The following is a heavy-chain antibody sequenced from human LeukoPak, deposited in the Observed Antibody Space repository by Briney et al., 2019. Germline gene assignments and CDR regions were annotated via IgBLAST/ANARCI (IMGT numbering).Heavy chain of an antibody. CDR2: IYYSGNT. Sequence: PSETLSLTCTVSGGSISSSSYYWGWIRQPPGKGLEWIGSIYYSGNTYYNPSLKSRVTISVDTSKDQFSLKLSSVTAADTAVYYCARMHYVWGSYRPYYFDYWGQGTLVTVSS. V-gene: IGHV4-39*01. CDR1: GGSISSSSYY. J-gene: IGHJ4*02. CDR3: ARMHYVWGSYRPYYFDY. D-gene: IGHD3-16*02.